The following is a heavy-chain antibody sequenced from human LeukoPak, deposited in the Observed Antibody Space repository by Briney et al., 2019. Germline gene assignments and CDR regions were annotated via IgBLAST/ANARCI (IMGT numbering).Heavy chain of an antibody. V-gene: IGHV4-59*08. J-gene: IGHJ5*02. CDR1: GGSISSYY. CDR3: ARHGVAARPNWLDP. D-gene: IGHD6-6*01. CDR2: IYYSGST. Sequence: SETLSLTCTVSGGSISSYYWSWIRQPPGKGLEWIGYIYYSGSTNYNPSLKSRVTISVDTSKNQFSLKLSSVTAADTAVYYCARHGVAARPNWLDPWGQGTLVTVSS.